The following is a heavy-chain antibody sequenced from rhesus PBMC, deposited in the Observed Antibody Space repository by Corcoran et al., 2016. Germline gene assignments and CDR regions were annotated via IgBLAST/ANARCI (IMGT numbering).Heavy chain of an antibody. Sequence: EVQLVQSGAEVKRPGESLRISCKTSGYSFTGSWISWVRQMPGKGLEWMGMIYPGDSDTRYSPSFQGKVTISAYKSISTAYLQWSSLKASDTATYYCAKDNPGWTGYYFYWGQGVLVTVSS. V-gene: IGHV5-43*01. CDR3: AKDNPGWTGYYFY. CDR1: GYSFTGSW. D-gene: IGHD3-3*01. J-gene: IGHJ4*01. CDR2: IYPGDSDT.